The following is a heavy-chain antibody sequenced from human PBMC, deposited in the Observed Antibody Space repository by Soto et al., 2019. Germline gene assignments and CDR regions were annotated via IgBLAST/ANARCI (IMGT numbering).Heavy chain of an antibody. Sequence: SETLSLTCTVSGGSISSYYWSWIRQPPGKGLEWIGYIYYSGSTNYNPSLKSRVTISVDTSKNQFSLKLSSVTAADTAVYYCARAPGYCNNGVCENWLHPWGQGTRATVYS. J-gene: IGHJ5*02. CDR3: ARAPGYCNNGVCENWLHP. CDR2: IYYSGST. D-gene: IGHD2-8*01. V-gene: IGHV4-59*01. CDR1: GGSISSYY.